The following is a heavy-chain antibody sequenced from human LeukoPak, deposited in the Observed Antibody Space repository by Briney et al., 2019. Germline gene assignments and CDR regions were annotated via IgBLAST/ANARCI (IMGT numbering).Heavy chain of an antibody. CDR1: GFSFSSYA. V-gene: IGHV3-23*01. J-gene: IGHJ4*02. CDR3: ARDGAAAGYFDY. Sequence: GGSLRLSCAASGFSFSSYAMSWVRQAPGKGLEWVSGISGSDGSTYYADSVKGRFTISKDNSKNTLYLQMNSLRAEDTAVYYCARDGAAAGYFDYWGQGTLVTVSS. D-gene: IGHD6-13*01. CDR2: ISGSDGST.